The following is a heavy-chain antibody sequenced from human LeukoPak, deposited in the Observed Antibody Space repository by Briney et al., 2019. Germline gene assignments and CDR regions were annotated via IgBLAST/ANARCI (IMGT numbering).Heavy chain of an antibody. CDR1: GGSFSGYY. CDR2: INHSGST. CDR3: ARGPPRYYYDSSGYHGEYYFDY. V-gene: IGHV4-34*01. D-gene: IGHD3-22*01. J-gene: IGHJ4*02. Sequence: ETLSLTCAVYGGSFSGYYWSWIRQPPGKGLEWIGEINHSGSTNYNPSLKSRVTISVDTSKNQFSLKLSSVTAAGTAVYYCARGPPRYYYDSSGYHGEYYFDYWGQGTLVTVSS.